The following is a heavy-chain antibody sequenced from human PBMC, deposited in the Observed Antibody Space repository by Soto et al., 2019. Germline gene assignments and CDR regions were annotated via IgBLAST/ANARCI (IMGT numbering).Heavy chain of an antibody. V-gene: IGHV3-64D*08. D-gene: IGHD2-15*01. CDR2: ISSNGGST. CDR1: GFTFSSYA. J-gene: IGHJ5*01. CDR3: VKDPRYCSGGSCFNWIDF. Sequence: HPGGSLRLSCSASGFTFSSYAMHWVRQAPGKGLEYVSAISSNGGSTYYADSVKGRFTISRDNSKNTLYLQMSSLRAEDTAVYYCVKDPRYCSGGSCFNWIDFRGQGILVTVSS.